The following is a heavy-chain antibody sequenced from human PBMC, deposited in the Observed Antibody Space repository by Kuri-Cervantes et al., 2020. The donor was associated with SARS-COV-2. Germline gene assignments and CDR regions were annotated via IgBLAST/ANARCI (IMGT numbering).Heavy chain of an antibody. J-gene: IGHJ4*02. CDR1: GYSISSGYY. Sequence: GSLRLSCAVSGYSISSGYYWGWIRQPPGKGLEWIGSIYHSGSTYYNPSLKSRVTISVDTSKNQFSLKLSSVTAADTAVYYCARKGLWSGYLNWGQGTLVTVSS. CDR2: IYHSGST. CDR3: ARKGLWSGYLN. D-gene: IGHD3-3*01. V-gene: IGHV4-38-2*01.